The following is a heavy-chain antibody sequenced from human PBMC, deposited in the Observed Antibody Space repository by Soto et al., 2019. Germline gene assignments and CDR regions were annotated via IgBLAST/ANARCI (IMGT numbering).Heavy chain of an antibody. CDR1: GYSFTSYW. CDR2: IYPGDSDT. CDR3: ARPGRLGSGRYYYYGMDV. J-gene: IGHJ6*02. V-gene: IGHV5-51*01. Sequence: PGESLKISCKGSGYSFTSYWIGWVRQMPGKGLEWMGIIYPGDSDTRYRPSFQGQVTISADKSISTAYLQWSSLKASDTAMYYCARPGRLGSGRYYYYGMDVWGQGTTVTVYS. D-gene: IGHD3-10*01.